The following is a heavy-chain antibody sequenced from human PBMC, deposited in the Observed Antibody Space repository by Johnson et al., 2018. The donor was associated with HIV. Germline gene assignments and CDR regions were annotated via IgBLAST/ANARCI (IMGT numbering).Heavy chain of an antibody. Sequence: QVQPVESGGGLAKPGGSLRLSCAVSGFKFSDFYMTWIRQVPGKGLECVAYIRSSGAGIYYADAVRGRFTISRDNAKNSLFLQMNSLSAEDTAIYYCARDPPGRAFDVWGLGTTVTVSS. J-gene: IGHJ3*01. CDR1: GFKFSDFY. CDR2: IRSSGAGI. CDR3: ARDPPGRAFDV. V-gene: IGHV3-11*04.